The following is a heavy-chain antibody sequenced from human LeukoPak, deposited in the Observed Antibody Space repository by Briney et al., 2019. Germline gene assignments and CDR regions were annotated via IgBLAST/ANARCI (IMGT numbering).Heavy chain of an antibody. Sequence: GGPLRLSCAASGFIFSSYSMNWVRQSPGKGLEWVAAISSSSSSIYYADSVKGPFTISRDNAKNSLYLQMNSLRAEDTAVYYCARVTGLQLVQGLDYWGQGTLVTVSS. CDR1: GFIFSSYS. J-gene: IGHJ4*02. D-gene: IGHD6-13*01. CDR3: ARVTGLQLVQGLDY. V-gene: IGHV3-21*01. CDR2: ISSSSSSI.